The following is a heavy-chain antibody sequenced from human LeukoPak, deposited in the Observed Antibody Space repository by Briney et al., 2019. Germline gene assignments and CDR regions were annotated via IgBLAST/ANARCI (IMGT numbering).Heavy chain of an antibody. D-gene: IGHD3-10*02. CDR2: IYYSGST. Sequence: SETLSLTCTVSGGSISSYYWSWIRQPPGKGLEWIGYIYYSGSTNYNPSLKSRVTISVDTSKNQFSLKLSSVTAADTAVYYCARVFDYYYVDVWGKGTTVTVSS. CDR3: ARVFDYYYVDV. CDR1: GGSISSYY. J-gene: IGHJ6*03. V-gene: IGHV4-59*01.